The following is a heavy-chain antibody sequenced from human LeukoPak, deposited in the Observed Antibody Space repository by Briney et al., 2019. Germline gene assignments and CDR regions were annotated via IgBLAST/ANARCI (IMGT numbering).Heavy chain of an antibody. Sequence: SETLSLTCTVSGGSISSSSYYWGWIRQPPGKGLEWIGSIYYSGSTYYNPSLKSRVTISVDTSKNQFSLKLSSVTAADTAVYYCARGAAATYWGQGTLVTVSS. CDR1: GGSISSSSYY. J-gene: IGHJ4*02. CDR3: ARGAAATY. D-gene: IGHD6-13*01. V-gene: IGHV4-39*07. CDR2: IYYSGST.